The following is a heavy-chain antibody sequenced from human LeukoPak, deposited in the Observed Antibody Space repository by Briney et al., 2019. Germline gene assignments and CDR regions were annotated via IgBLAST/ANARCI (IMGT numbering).Heavy chain of an antibody. Sequence: GGSLRLSCAASGFTFHNYAMNWLHQTPDRGLFWVAAISVDGSATNYADSVKGRFTISRDNAKNSLYLQMNSLRAEDTALYYCARDYYGDSYFDYGGQGTLVTVSS. CDR3: ARDYYGDSYFDY. CDR1: GFTFHNYA. V-gene: IGHV3-30*03. J-gene: IGHJ4*02. CDR2: ISVDGSAT. D-gene: IGHD4-17*01.